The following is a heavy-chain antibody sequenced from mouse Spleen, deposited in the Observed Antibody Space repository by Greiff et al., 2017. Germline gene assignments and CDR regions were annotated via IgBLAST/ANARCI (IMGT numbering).Heavy chain of an antibody. D-gene: IGHD1-2*01. CDR3: ARDPLFITTATGAMDY. Sequence: VQRVESGAELARPGAPVKLSCKASGYTFTSYGISWVKQRTGQGLEWIGEIYPRSGNTYYNEKFKGKATLTADKSSSTAYMELRSLTSEDSAVYFCARDPLFITTATGAMDYWGQGTSVTVSS. CDR2: IYPRSGNT. J-gene: IGHJ4*01. V-gene: IGHV1-81*01. CDR1: GYTFTSYG.